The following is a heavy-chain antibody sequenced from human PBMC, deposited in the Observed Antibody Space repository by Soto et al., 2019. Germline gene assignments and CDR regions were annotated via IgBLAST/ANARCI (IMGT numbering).Heavy chain of an antibody. Sequence: EVQLVESGGGLVKPGGSLRLSCAASGFSFSNAWMTWVRQAPGKGFEWVGRIKSNSEGGTTDYAAPVKGRFTVSRVDSQNTLNLQMDSLKTEDTAVYYCNTCSGRGRTGCYGIIDIGGQGTMVTVSS. CDR1: GFSFSNAW. CDR2: IKSNSEGGTT. V-gene: IGHV3-15*01. D-gene: IGHD2-2*01. J-gene: IGHJ3*02. CDR3: NTCSGRGRTGCYGIIDI.